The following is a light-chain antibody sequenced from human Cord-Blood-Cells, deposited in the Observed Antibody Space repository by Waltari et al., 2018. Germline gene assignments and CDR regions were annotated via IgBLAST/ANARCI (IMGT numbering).Light chain of an antibody. J-gene: IGLJ2*01. CDR3: CSYAGSYTYVV. V-gene: IGLV2-11*01. CDR2: DVS. CDR1: SSDVGGYNS. Sequence: QSALTQPRSVSGSPGQSVTISCTGPSSDVGGYNSVSWYQQHPGKAHKLMIYDVSKRPSGVPDRFSGSKSGNTASLTISGLQAEDEADYYCCSYAGSYTYVVFGGGTKLTVL.